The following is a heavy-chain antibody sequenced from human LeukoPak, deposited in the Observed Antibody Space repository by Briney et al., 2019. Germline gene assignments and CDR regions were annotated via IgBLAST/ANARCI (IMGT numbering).Heavy chain of an antibody. CDR1: GGSIRSGDYY. J-gene: IGHJ3*02. D-gene: IGHD3-22*01. CDR3: ARATITMMVGIPADAFDI. V-gene: IGHV4-30-4*08. Sequence: PSQTLSLTCTVSGGSIRSGDYYWSWIRQPPGKGLEWIGYIYYSGNTYYNPSLKSRVTISVAPYKKQFSLKLSSVTAADTAVYYCARATITMMVGIPADAFDIWGQGTMVTVSS. CDR2: IYYSGNT.